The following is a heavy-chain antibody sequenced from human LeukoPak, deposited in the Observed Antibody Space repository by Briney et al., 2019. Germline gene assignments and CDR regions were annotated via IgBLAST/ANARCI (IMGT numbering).Heavy chain of an antibody. Sequence: SVKVSCKASGGTFSSYAISSVRQAPGQGLEWMGRIIPILGIANYAQKFQGRVTITADKSTSTAYMELSSLRSEDTAVYYCARDRYIVVVPAAYYSGMDVWGQGTTVTVSS. V-gene: IGHV1-69*04. CDR3: ARDRYIVVVPAAYYSGMDV. J-gene: IGHJ6*02. D-gene: IGHD2-2*01. CDR2: IIPILGIA. CDR1: GGTFSSYA.